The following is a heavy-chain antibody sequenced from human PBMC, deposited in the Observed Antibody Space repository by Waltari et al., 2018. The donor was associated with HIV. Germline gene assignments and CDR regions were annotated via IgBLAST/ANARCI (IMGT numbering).Heavy chain of an antibody. J-gene: IGHJ4*02. Sequence: EVQLVESGGGLVKPGGSLRLSCAASGFTFSSYSMNWVRQAPGKGLEWVSSISSSSSYIYYADSVKGRFTISRDNAKNSLYLQMNSLRAEETAVYYCAREESEMATIFFDYWGQGTLVTVSS. CDR1: GFTFSSYS. D-gene: IGHD5-12*01. CDR2: ISSSSSYI. CDR3: AREESEMATIFFDY. V-gene: IGHV3-21*01.